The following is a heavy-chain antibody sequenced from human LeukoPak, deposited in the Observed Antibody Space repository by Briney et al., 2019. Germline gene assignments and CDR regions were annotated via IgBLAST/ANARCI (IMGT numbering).Heavy chain of an antibody. Sequence: SETLSLTCTVSGDSISSSNWWNWVRQPPGKGLEWIGEIYHSGSTHYNPSLKSRITISVDKSKNQFSLKLSSVTAADTAVYYCASRSSGWYFENWGQGTLVTVSS. CDR2: IYHSGST. CDR3: ASRSSGWYFEN. J-gene: IGHJ4*02. V-gene: IGHV4-4*02. CDR1: GDSISSSNW. D-gene: IGHD6-19*01.